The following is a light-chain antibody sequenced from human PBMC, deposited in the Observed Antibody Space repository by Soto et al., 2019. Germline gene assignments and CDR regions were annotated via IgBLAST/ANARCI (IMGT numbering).Light chain of an antibody. V-gene: IGLV1-36*01. Sequence: QSVLTQPPSVSEAPRQRVTISCSGSSSNIGNNVANWYQKLPGKAPKLLIYNDDLLPSGVSNRFSGSKSGTSASLAIRGLQSEDEADYYCCSYAGSYTYVFGTGTKVTVL. CDR2: NDD. J-gene: IGLJ1*01. CDR3: CSYAGSYTYV. CDR1: SSNIGNNV.